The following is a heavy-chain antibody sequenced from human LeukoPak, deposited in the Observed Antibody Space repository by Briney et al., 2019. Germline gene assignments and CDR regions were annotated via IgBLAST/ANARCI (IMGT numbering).Heavy chain of an antibody. CDR1: GGTFSSYT. Sequence: ASVKVSCRASGGTFSSYTISWVRQAPGQGLEWMGRIIPILGIANYAQKFQGRVTITADKSTSTAYMELSSLRSEDTAVYYCAREVGERLPAGLWGQGTLVTVSS. CDR2: IIPILGIA. V-gene: IGHV1-69*04. D-gene: IGHD3-16*01. J-gene: IGHJ4*02. CDR3: AREVGERLPAGL.